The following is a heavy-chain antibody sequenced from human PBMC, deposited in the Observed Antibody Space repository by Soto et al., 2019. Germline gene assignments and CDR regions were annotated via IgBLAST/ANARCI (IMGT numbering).Heavy chain of an antibody. Sequence: PSETLSLTCTVSGGSISSSSYYWGWIRQPPGKGLEWIGSIYYSGSTYYNPSLKSRVTISVDTSKNQFSLKLSSVTAADTAVYYCARIYIMFTFGGVIVPRTFDPWGQGTLVTVSS. V-gene: IGHV4-39*01. CDR1: GGSISSSSYY. CDR3: ARIYIMFTFGGVIVPRTFDP. CDR2: IYYSGST. J-gene: IGHJ5*02. D-gene: IGHD3-16*02.